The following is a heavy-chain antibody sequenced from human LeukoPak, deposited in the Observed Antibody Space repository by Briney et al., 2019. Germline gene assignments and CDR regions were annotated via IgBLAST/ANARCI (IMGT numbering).Heavy chain of an antibody. CDR1: GGSISSSSYY. Sequence: PSETLSLTCTVSGGSISSSSYYWGWIRQPPGKGLEWIGSIYYSGSTYYNPSLKSRVTISVDTSKNQFSLKLSSVTAADTAVYYCARARHDYVWGSYRSRNWFDPWGQGTLVTVSS. V-gene: IGHV4-39*07. CDR3: ARARHDYVWGSYRSRNWFDP. J-gene: IGHJ5*02. D-gene: IGHD3-16*02. CDR2: IYYSGST.